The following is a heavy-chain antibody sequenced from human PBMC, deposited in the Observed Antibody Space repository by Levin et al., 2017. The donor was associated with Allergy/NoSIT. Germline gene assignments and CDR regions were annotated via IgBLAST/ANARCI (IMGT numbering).Heavy chain of an antibody. CDR2: ISYDGSNK. CDR1: GFTFSSYA. V-gene: IGHV3-30*04. J-gene: IGHJ4*02. D-gene: IGHD3-3*01. Sequence: GGSLRLSCAASGFTFSSYAMHWVRQAPGKGLEWVAVISYDGSNKYYADSVKGRFTISRDNSKNTLYLQMNSLRAEDTAVYYCARVPVAIFGAIYDYWGQGTLVTVSS. CDR3: ARVPVAIFGAIYDY.